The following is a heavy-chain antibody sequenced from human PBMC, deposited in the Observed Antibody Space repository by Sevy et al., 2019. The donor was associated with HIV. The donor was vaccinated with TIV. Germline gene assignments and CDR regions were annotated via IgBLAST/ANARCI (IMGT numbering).Heavy chain of an antibody. D-gene: IGHD3-10*01. CDR2: IRSKDYGGTI. CDR3: TTDLGVFYGSGSSGAFDF. CDR1: GFTFGGYA. V-gene: IGHV3-49*03. Sequence: GGSLRLSCTGSGFTFGGYALSWFRQAPGKGLEWVGFIRSKDYGGTIEYAASVKGSFIISRDDSKSIAYLQMDSLKTEDTAVYYCTTDLGVFYGSGSSGAFDFWGQGTMVTVSS. J-gene: IGHJ3*01.